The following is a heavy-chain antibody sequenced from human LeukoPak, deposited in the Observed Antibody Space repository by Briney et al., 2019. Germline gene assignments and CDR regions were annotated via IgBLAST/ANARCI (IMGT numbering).Heavy chain of an antibody. CDR2: IKQDGSEK. CDR3: ARGLTFSYDAFDI. J-gene: IGHJ3*02. V-gene: IGHV3-7*01. Sequence: GGSLRLSCAASGFTFSSYWMSWVRQAPGKGLEWVANIKQDGSEKYYVDSVKGRFTISRDNAKNSLYLQMNSLRAEDTAVYYCARGLTFSYDAFDIWGQGTMVTVSS. D-gene: IGHD4/OR15-4a*01. CDR1: GFTFSSYW.